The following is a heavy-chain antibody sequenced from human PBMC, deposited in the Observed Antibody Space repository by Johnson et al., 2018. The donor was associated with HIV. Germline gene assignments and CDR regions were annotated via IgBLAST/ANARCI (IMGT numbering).Heavy chain of an antibody. CDR3: AKVSIVVGTRGAFDI. J-gene: IGHJ3*02. CDR2: IYSGGST. V-gene: IGHV3-66*03. CDR1: GFTVSSNY. Sequence: VQLVESGGGLIQPGGSLRLSCAASGFTVSSNYMSWVRQAPGKGLEWVSVIYSGGSTYYAHSVKGRFTISRDNSKNTLYLQMNSLRAEDTAVYYCAKVSIVVGTRGAFDIWGQGTMVTVSS. D-gene: IGHD3-22*01.